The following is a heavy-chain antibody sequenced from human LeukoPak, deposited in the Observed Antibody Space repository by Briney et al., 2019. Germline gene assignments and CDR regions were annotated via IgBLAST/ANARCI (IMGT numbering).Heavy chain of an antibody. V-gene: IGHV3-48*01. D-gene: IGHD5-24*01. Sequence: GGSLRLSCAASGFTFSSHSMDWVRQAPGKGLEWVSYISSSSSSIFYADSVKGRFTISRDNAKNSLYLQMNSLRAEDTAVYYCARDPSLGDVNNWFDPWGQGTLVTVSS. J-gene: IGHJ5*02. CDR2: ISSSSSSI. CDR1: GFTFSSHS. CDR3: ARDPSLGDVNNWFDP.